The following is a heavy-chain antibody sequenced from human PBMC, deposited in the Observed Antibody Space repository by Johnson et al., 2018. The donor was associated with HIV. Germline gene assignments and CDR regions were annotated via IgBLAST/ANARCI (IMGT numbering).Heavy chain of an antibody. D-gene: IGHD3-10*01. CDR3: ARALSRFGVSDAFDV. CDR2: INSDGSST. V-gene: IGHV3-53*01. J-gene: IGHJ3*01. Sequence: VQLVESGGGLIQPGGSLRLSCAASGFTVSSNYMSWVRQAPGKGLVWVSRINSDGSSTSYADSVKGRFTISRDNAKNTLYLQMNSLRVEDTAVYYCARALSRFGVSDAFDVWGHGTMVTVSS. CDR1: GFTVSSNY.